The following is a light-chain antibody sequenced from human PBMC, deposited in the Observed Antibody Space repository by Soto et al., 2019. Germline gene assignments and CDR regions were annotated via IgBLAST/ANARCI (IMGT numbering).Light chain of an antibody. CDR3: KSYAGSNTYV. CDR2: EVT. J-gene: IGLJ1*01. CDR1: SRDVGGYDF. Sequence: QSALTQPASVSGSPGQSITISCTGTSRDVGGYDFVSWYQQHPGKAPKLIIYEVTHRPSVVSDRFSGSKSGNTASLTVSGLQAADEADYFCKSYAGSNTYVFGSGTKVTVL. V-gene: IGLV2-14*03.